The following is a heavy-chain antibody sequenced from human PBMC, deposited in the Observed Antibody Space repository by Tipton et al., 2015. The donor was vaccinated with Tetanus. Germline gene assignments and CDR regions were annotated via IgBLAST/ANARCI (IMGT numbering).Heavy chain of an antibody. CDR2: INHSGKP. D-gene: IGHD4-11*01. CDR1: GGSFRGYS. CDR3: ARDVNYASDY. J-gene: IGHJ4*02. Sequence: GLVKPSETLSLTCAVSGGSFRGYSWSWVRQPPGKGLEWIGEINHSGKPTYNPSLKSRVTMSLDTSNPHFSLSLSSVTAADTAVYYCARDVNYASDYWGQGTLVTVSS. V-gene: IGHV4-34*01.